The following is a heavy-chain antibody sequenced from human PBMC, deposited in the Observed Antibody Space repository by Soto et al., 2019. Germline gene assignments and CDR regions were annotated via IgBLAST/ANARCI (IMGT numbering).Heavy chain of an antibody. V-gene: IGHV4-39*01. J-gene: IGHJ4*02. CDR1: GDSIFGSSYF. CDR3: GRQVFVTFGENYFDI. D-gene: IGHD3-3*01. Sequence: PSETLSLTCTVSGDSIFGSSYFWAWFRQPPGKGLEWIGSINYSGNIYYNPSLTGRMTISVDTSKNHFSLVLSSVTASDTAVYFCGRQVFVTFGENYFDIWGQGTLVTVSS. CDR2: INYSGNI.